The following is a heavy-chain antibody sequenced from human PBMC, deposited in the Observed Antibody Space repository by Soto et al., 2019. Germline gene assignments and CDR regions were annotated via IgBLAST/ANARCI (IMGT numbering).Heavy chain of an antibody. Sequence: PGESLKISCHGSGYAFMNFWVAWVRQMPGKGLEWMGTIYPRNSETRYSPSFQGQVTMSVDRSTSTAYLEWDSLKASDTAIYFCARPGGSGTYYKFEFWGQGTPVTVSS. CDR3: ARPGGSGTYYKFEF. V-gene: IGHV5-51*01. CDR2: IYPRNSET. D-gene: IGHD3-10*01. J-gene: IGHJ4*02. CDR1: GYAFMNFW.